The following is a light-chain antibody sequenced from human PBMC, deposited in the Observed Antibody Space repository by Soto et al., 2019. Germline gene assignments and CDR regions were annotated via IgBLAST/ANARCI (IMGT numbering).Light chain of an antibody. CDR1: QSVSSTY. CDR2: GAS. Sequence: EIVLTQSPGTLSLSPGERATLSCRASQSVSSTYIAWYQQNPGRAPRLLIYGASSRATGIPDRFSGSGSGTDFTLTISRLEPEDFAVYFCQQYGRSPSFTFGQGTKVEIK. CDR3: QQYGRSPSFT. V-gene: IGKV3-20*01. J-gene: IGKJ2*01.